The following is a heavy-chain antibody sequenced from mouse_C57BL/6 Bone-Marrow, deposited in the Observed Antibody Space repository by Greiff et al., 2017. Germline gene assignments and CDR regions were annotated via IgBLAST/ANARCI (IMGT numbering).Heavy chain of an antibody. V-gene: IGHV5-2*01. D-gene: IGHD2-2*01. CDR1: EYEFPSHD. J-gene: IGHJ3*01. CDR3: AILWLRRIWFAY. CDR2: INSDGGST. Sequence: DVKLVESGGGLVQPGESLKLSCESNEYEFPSHDMSWVRKTPEKRLELVAAINSDGGSTYYPDTMERRFIISRDNTKKTLYLQMSSLRSEDTALYYCAILWLRRIWFAYWGQGTLVTVSA.